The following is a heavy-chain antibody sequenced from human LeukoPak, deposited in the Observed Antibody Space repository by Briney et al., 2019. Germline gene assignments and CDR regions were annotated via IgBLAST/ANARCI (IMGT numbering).Heavy chain of an antibody. V-gene: IGHV3-7*01. Sequence: GGSLRLSCAASGFTFSSYWMSWVRQAPGKGLEWVANIKQDGSEKYYVDSVKGRFTISRDNAKNSLYLQMNSLRAEDTAVYYCAKSDTSMIYYYYMDVWGKGTTVTISS. D-gene: IGHD5-18*01. J-gene: IGHJ6*03. CDR2: IKQDGSEK. CDR1: GFTFSSYW. CDR3: AKSDTSMIYYYYMDV.